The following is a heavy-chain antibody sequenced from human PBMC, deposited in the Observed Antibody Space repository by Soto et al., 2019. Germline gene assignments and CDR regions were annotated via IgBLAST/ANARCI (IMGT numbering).Heavy chain of an antibody. CDR2: IYPGDSDT. D-gene: IGHD5-12*01. V-gene: IGHV5-51*01. CDR1: GYSFTIYW. Sequence: GYSLKISCKGSGYSFTIYWIGWVRQMPGKGLEWMGIIYPGDSDTRYSPSFQGQVTISADKSISTAYLQWSSLKASDTAMYYCARLYRDGYNFIGFDYWGQGTLVTVSS. J-gene: IGHJ4*02. CDR3: ARLYRDGYNFIGFDY.